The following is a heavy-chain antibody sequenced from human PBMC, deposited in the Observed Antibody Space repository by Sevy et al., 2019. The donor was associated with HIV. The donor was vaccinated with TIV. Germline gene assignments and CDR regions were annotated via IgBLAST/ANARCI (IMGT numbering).Heavy chain of an antibody. CDR2: INPSGGST. J-gene: IGHJ4*02. Sequence: ASVKVSCKASGYNLNNYYMHWVRQAPGQGLEWMGLINPSGGSTSYAQKFQGRVTMTRDTSTSKLHMELSSLRSEDTAVYYCARVYYYDYSGPGYWGQGTLVTVSS. V-gene: IGHV1-46*02. D-gene: IGHD3-22*01. CDR1: GYNLNNYY. CDR3: ARVYYYDYSGPGY.